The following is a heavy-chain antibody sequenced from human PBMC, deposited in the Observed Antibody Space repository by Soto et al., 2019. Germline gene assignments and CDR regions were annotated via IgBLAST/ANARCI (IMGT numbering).Heavy chain of an antibody. CDR3: AKVLTGDLDY. CDR1: GFTFSSYG. Sequence: PGGSLTLSCAASGFTFSSYGMNWVRQAPGKGLEWVAVISYDENNKYYADSVKGRFTISRDNSKNTLYLQMNSLRAEDTAVYYCAKVLTGDLDYWGQGTLVTVSS. D-gene: IGHD7-27*01. V-gene: IGHV3-30*18. J-gene: IGHJ4*02. CDR2: ISYDENNK.